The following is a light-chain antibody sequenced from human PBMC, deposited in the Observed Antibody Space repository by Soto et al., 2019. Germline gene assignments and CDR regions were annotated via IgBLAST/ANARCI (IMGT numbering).Light chain of an antibody. Sequence: EIVLTQSPGTLSLSPGERATLSCRASERLSSVYLAWYQQRPGQPPRLLIYGASNRATGIPARFSGSGSGTDFTLTISSLEPEDFAIYYCQQRQYWPPITFGQGTRLEIK. CDR3: QQRQYWPPIT. V-gene: IGKV3-11*01. J-gene: IGKJ5*01. CDR1: ERLSSVY. CDR2: GAS.